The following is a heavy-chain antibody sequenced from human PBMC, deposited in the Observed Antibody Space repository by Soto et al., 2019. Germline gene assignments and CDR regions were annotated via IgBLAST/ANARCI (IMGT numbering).Heavy chain of an antibody. CDR1: GGSISGNNYY. CDR2: IHYSGST. CDR3: ARLLGSGVRPADAFDI. D-gene: IGHD6-25*01. Sequence: SETLSLTCSVSGGSISGNNYYWGWIRQPPGKGLEWIGSIHYSGSTNYNPSLKSRVTISVDTSKNQFSLKLSSVTAADTAVYYCARLLGSGVRPADAFDIWGQGTMVT. V-gene: IGHV4-39*07. J-gene: IGHJ3*02.